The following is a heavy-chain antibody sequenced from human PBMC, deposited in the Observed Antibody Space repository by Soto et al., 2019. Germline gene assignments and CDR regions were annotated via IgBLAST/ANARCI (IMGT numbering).Heavy chain of an antibody. CDR3: ARNLVEEVPADY. V-gene: IGHV1-69*02. J-gene: IGHJ4*02. Sequence: QVQLVQSGAEVKKPGSSVKVSCKASGGTFSSYTISWVRQAPGQGLEWMGRIIPILGIANYAQKFQGRVTITANKSTSTAYMELSSLRSEDTAVYFCARNLVEEVPADYWGQGTLVTVSS. CDR2: IIPILGIA. D-gene: IGHD2-2*01. CDR1: GGTFSSYT.